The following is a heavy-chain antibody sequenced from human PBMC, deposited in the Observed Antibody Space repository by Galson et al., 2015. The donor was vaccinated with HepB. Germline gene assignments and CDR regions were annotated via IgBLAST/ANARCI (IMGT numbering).Heavy chain of an antibody. CDR1: GGTFSSYA. J-gene: IGHJ4*02. CDR3: ARVQYNWNDALDY. Sequence: SVKVSCKASGGTFSSYAISWVRQAPGQGLEWMGRIIPILGIANYAQKFQGRVTITADKSTSTAYMELSSLRSEDTAVYYCARVQYNWNDALDYWGQGTLVTVSS. V-gene: IGHV1-69*04. CDR2: IIPILGIA. D-gene: IGHD1-20*01.